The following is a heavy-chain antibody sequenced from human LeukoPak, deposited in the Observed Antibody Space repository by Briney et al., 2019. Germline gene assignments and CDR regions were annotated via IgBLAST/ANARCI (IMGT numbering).Heavy chain of an antibody. CDR2: INPSGGST. Sequence: ASVKVSCKASGYTFTSYAMNWVRQAPGQGLEWMGIINPSGGSTSYAQKFQGRVTMTRDMSTSTVYMELSSLRSEDTAVYYCAKDFFYYDSSGYFPNWGQGTLVTVSS. V-gene: IGHV1-46*01. J-gene: IGHJ4*02. D-gene: IGHD3-22*01. CDR1: GYTFTSYA. CDR3: AKDFFYYDSSGYFPN.